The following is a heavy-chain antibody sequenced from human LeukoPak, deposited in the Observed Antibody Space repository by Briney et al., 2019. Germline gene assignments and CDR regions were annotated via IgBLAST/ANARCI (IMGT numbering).Heavy chain of an antibody. Sequence: SETLSLTCTVSGGSISSYYWSWIRQPPGKGLEWIGYIYYSGSTNYNPSLKSRVTISVDTSKNQFSLKLSSVTAADTAVYYCARCGGYSYGSSYYGMDVWGQGTTVTVSS. J-gene: IGHJ6*02. D-gene: IGHD5-18*01. CDR2: IYYSGST. CDR3: ARCGGYSYGSSYYGMDV. CDR1: GGSISSYY. V-gene: IGHV4-59*01.